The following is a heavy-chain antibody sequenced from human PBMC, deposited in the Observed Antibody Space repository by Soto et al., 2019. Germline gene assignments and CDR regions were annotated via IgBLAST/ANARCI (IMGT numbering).Heavy chain of an antibody. CDR1: GGSISSGYYY. J-gene: IGHJ6*02. CDR2: IYYSGST. D-gene: IGHD3-22*01. CDR3: ARDPDSSGVDV. Sequence: PSETLSLTCTVSGGSISSGYYYWSWIRQPPGKGLEWIGYIYYSGSTYYNPSLKSRVTISVDTSKNQFSLELSSVTAADTAVYYCARDPDSSGVDVWGQGTTVTVSS. V-gene: IGHV4-30-4*01.